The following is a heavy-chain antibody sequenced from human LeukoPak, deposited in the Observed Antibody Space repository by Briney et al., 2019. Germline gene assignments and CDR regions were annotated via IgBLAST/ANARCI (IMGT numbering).Heavy chain of an antibody. CDR3: AKTPSYYDSSGYYSFDY. J-gene: IGHJ4*02. V-gene: IGHV3-23*01. CDR2: IIGSGGST. Sequence: GGSLRLSCAASGFTFSSYGMSWVRPPPGKGLEWVSAIIGSGGSTYYADYVKGRFTISRDNAKNTLYLQMNSLRAEDTAVYYCAKTPSYYDSSGYYSFDYWGQGTLVTVSS. CDR1: GFTFSSYG. D-gene: IGHD3-22*01.